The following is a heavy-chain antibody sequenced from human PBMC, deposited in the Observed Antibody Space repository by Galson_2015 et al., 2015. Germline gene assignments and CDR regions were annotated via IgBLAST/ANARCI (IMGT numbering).Heavy chain of an antibody. V-gene: IGHV3-23*01. CDR3: AKDYDSGWWIGSGSPEF. CDR1: GFTFSSYA. J-gene: IGHJ4*02. CDR2: ISVSGGTT. Sequence: SLRLSCAASGFTFSSYAMSWVRQAPGKGLEWVSSISVSGGTTYYADSVKGRFSVSRDNSESTLYLQMNSLRAEDTAVYYCAKDYDSGWWIGSGSPEFWGQGTLVAVSS. D-gene: IGHD6-19*01.